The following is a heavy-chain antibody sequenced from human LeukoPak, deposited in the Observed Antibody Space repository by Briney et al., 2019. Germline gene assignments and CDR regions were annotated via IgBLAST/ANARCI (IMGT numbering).Heavy chain of an antibody. V-gene: IGHV1-2*02. Sequence: ASVKVSCKASGYTFTGYYMHWVRQAPGQGLEWMGWINPNSGGTNYAQKFRGRVTMTRDTSISTAYMELSRLRSDDTAVYYCARCFPYYYDSSGYSPPDYWGQGTLVTVSS. CDR2: INPNSGGT. J-gene: IGHJ4*02. D-gene: IGHD3-22*01. CDR3: ARCFPYYYDSSGYSPPDY. CDR1: GYTFTGYY.